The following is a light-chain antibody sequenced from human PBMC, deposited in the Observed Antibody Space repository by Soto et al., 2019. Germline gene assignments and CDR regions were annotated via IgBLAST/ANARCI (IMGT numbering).Light chain of an antibody. Sequence: EIVMTQSPATLSVSPGEGATLSCRASQSFSSNLAWYQHKPGQAPRLLIYGASPRATGIPARFSGSGSGTEFTLTISSLQCGHFAAYYWQQYDSWPRWTFGQGTQVEIX. CDR3: QQYDSWPRWT. V-gene: IGKV3-15*01. J-gene: IGKJ1*01. CDR2: GAS. CDR1: QSFSSN.